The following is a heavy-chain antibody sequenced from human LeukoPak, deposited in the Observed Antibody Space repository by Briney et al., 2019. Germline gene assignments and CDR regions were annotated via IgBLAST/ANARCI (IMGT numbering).Heavy chain of an antibody. Sequence: GRSLRLSCAASGFTFSSYAMHWVRQAPGKGLEYVSAISSNGGSTYYANSVKGRFTISRDNSKNTLYLQMDSLRAEDMAVYYCARDFGSPLLWFGVAYNWFDPWGQGTLVTVSS. CDR3: ARDFGSPLLWFGVAYNWFDP. J-gene: IGHJ5*02. CDR2: ISSNGGST. V-gene: IGHV3-64*01. D-gene: IGHD3-10*01. CDR1: GFTFSSYA.